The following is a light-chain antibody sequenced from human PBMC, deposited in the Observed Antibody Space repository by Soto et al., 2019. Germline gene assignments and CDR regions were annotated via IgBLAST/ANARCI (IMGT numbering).Light chain of an antibody. CDR3: QTWDTGARVV. Sequence: QPVLTQSPSASASLGASVTLTCTVSSGHSSYAIAWHQQQPEKGPRSLMKLSSDGSHSKGDRIPDRFSGSSSGAERYLTISSLQSEDEADYYCQTWDTGARVVFGGGTKVTVL. V-gene: IGLV4-69*01. CDR2: LSSDGSH. CDR1: SGHSSYA. J-gene: IGLJ2*01.